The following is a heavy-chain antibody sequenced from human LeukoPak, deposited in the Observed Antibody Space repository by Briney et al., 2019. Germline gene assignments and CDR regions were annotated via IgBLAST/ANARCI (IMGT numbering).Heavy chain of an antibody. D-gene: IGHD3-9*01. Sequence: PGGSLRLSCAASGFTFSSYAMSWVRQAPGKGLEWVSAISGSGGSTYYADSVKGRFTISRDNSKNTLYLQMNSLRAEDTAVYYCAKALKYCDILTGYYRAGYAFDIWGQGTMVTVSS. CDR2: ISGSGGST. CDR1: GFTFSSYA. V-gene: IGHV3-23*01. CDR3: AKALKYCDILTGYYRAGYAFDI. J-gene: IGHJ3*02.